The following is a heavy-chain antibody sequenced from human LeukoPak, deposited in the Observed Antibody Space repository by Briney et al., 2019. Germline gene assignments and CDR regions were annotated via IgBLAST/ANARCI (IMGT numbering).Heavy chain of an antibody. D-gene: IGHD6-13*01. CDR3: ATGPLSSWYSYYFDY. V-gene: IGHV1-24*01. Sequence: ASVKVSCKVSGYTLTELSMHWVRQAPGKGFEWMGGFDPEDGETIYAQKFQGGVTMTEDTSTDTAYMELSSLRSEDTAVYYCATGPLSSWYSYYFDYWGQGTLVTVSS. CDR2: FDPEDGET. CDR1: GYTLTELS. J-gene: IGHJ4*02.